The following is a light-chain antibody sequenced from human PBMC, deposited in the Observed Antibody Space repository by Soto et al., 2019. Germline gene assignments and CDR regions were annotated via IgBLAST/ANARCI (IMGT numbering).Light chain of an antibody. CDR2: WAS. CDR1: QSILYRSNNKNY. V-gene: IGKV4-1*01. CDR3: QQYYTVHT. Sequence: DIVMTQSPDSLAVSLGERATINCKSSQSILYRSNNKNYLAWYQQKPGQPPKLLIYWASTRESGVPDRFSGSGAGTDFTLTISSLQAEDVAVCYWQQYYTVHTFGQGTKLEIK. J-gene: IGKJ2*01.